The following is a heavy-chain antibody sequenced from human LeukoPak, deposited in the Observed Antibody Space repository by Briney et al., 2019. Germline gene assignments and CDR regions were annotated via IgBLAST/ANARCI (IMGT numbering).Heavy chain of an antibody. D-gene: IGHD2-15*01. V-gene: IGHV4-59*12. CDR3: ARAPYSSCGDY. CDR1: GGSISSYY. J-gene: IGHJ4*02. CDR2: IYYSGST. Sequence: SETLSLTCTVSGGSISSYYWSWIRQPPGKGLEWIGYIYYSGSTYYNPSLKSRVTISVDRSKNQFSLKLSSVTAADTAVYYCARAPYSSCGDYWGQGTLVTVAS.